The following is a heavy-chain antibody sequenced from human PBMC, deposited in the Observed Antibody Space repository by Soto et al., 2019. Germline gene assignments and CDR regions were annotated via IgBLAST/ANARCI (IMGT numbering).Heavy chain of an antibody. CDR1: GYTFTSYG. D-gene: IGHD3-3*01. CDR2: ISAYNGNT. J-gene: IGHJ5*02. CDR3: ARGDYDFWSGYCIDP. Sequence: GASVKVSCKASGYTFTSYGISWVRQAPGQGLEWMGWISAYNGNTNYAQKLQGRVTMTTDTSTSTAYMELRSLRSDDTAVYYCARGDYDFWSGYCIDPWGQGTLVTVSS. V-gene: IGHV1-18*01.